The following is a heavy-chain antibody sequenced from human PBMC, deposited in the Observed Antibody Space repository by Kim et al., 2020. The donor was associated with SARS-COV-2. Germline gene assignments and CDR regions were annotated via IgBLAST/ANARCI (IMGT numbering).Heavy chain of an antibody. D-gene: IGHD3-9*01. J-gene: IGHJ6*02. Sequence: SVKVSCKASGYDFNKYALNWVRQAPGQGLEWVGGIIPFLGTADYAQAFQGRVTITADKLTGTSYMELSGLTPNDTAVFYCAKGGVDLRLATYYNMDVWG. CDR3: AKGGVDLRLATYYNMDV. CDR1: GYDFNKYA. V-gene: IGHV1-69*10. CDR2: IIPFLGTA.